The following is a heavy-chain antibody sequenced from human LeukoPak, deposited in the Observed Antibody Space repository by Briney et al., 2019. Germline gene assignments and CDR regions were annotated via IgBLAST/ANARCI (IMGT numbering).Heavy chain of an antibody. CDR1: GGTFSSYA. Sequence: ASVKVSCKASGGTFSSYAISWVRQAPGQGLEWMGGIIPIFGTANYAQKFQGRVTITADKSTSTAYMELSSLRSGDTAVYYCARGAAAGTGESKYNWFDPWGQGTLVTVSS. D-gene: IGHD6-13*01. CDR2: IIPIFGTA. J-gene: IGHJ5*02. V-gene: IGHV1-69*06. CDR3: ARGAAAGTGESKYNWFDP.